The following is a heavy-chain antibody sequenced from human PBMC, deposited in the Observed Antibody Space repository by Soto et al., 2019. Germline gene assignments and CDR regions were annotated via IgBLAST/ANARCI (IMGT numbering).Heavy chain of an antibody. V-gene: IGHV3-23*01. J-gene: IGHJ4*02. CDR3: AKDLTSSSWFKD. D-gene: IGHD6-13*01. Sequence: EVQLLESGGGLVQPGGSLRLSCAASGFTFSSYAMSWVRQAPGKGLEWVSAISGSGGSTYYVDSVKGRFTISRDNSKNTLYLQMNSLRAEDTAVYYCAKDLTSSSWFKDWGQGTLVTVSS. CDR1: GFTFSSYA. CDR2: ISGSGGST.